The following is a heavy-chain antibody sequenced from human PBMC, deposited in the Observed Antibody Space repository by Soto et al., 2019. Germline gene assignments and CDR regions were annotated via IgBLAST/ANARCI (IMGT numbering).Heavy chain of an antibody. J-gene: IGHJ3*02. V-gene: IGHV3-23*01. D-gene: IGHD2-8*02. CDR3: AKATATGGGAFDI. CDR1: GFICSSYD. CDR2: ILVDGRT. Sequence: QPGGSLRLSCAASGFICSSYDMSWVRQAPGKGLEWVSTILVDGRTFYVDSVKGRFTISRDTSQSTVYLQMNSLTAGDTALYYCAKATATGGGAFDICGQGTMVTVSS.